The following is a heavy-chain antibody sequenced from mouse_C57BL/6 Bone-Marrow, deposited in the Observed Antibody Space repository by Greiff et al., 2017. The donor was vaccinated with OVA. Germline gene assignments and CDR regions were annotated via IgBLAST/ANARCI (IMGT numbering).Heavy chain of an antibody. CDR2: IWRGGST. Sequence: VQLVESGPGLVQPSQSLSITCTVSGFSLTSYGVHWVRQSPGKGLEWLGVIWRGGSTDYNAAFMSRLSITKDNSKSQVFFKMNSLQADDTAIYYCAKTGNSNYPAWFAYWGQGTLVTVSA. D-gene: IGHD2-5*01. CDR1: GFSLTSYG. J-gene: IGHJ3*01. CDR3: AKTGNSNYPAWFAY. V-gene: IGHV2-5*01.